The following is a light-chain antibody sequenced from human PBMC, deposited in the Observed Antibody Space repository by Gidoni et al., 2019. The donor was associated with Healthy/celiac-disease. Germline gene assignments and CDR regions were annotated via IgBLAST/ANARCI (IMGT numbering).Light chain of an antibody. J-gene: IGKJ2*01. CDR3: QQSYSTPYT. CDR1: QSISSY. Sequence: DIQMTQSPSSLSASVGDRVTITCRASQSISSYLNWYQQKPGKAPKLLIYPASSLQSGVPSRFSGSGSGTDFTLTISSPQPEDFATYYCQQSYSTPYTFGQGTKLEIK. V-gene: IGKV1-39*01. CDR2: PAS.